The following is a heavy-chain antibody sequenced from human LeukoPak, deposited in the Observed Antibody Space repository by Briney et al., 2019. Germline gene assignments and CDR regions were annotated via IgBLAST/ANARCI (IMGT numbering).Heavy chain of an antibody. CDR2: INHSGRT. D-gene: IGHD3-3*01. CDR1: GGSFSGYY. CDR3: ARGWQSITIFGVLRWFDP. J-gene: IGHJ5*02. Sequence: SETLSLTCAVYGGSFSGYYWSWIRPPPGKGLEWIGEINHSGRTNYNPPLPSRVTIPVDTSKNQFSQKLSSVTAADTAVYYCARGWQSITIFGVLRWFDPWGQGTLVTVSS. V-gene: IGHV4-34*01.